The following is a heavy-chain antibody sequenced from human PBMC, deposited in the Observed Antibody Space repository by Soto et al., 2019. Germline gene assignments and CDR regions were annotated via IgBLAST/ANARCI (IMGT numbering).Heavy chain of an antibody. J-gene: IGHJ4*02. CDR2: ISYVGSNK. CDR1: GFTFSSYG. Sequence: QVQLVESGGGVVQPGRSLRLSCAASGFTFSSYGMHWVRQAPGKGLEWVAVISYVGSNKYYADSVKGRFTISRDNSKNALYLQMNSLRAEDTAVYYCAKGDGGNFDYWGQGTLVTVSS. CDR3: AKGDGGNFDY. D-gene: IGHD3-16*01. V-gene: IGHV3-30*18.